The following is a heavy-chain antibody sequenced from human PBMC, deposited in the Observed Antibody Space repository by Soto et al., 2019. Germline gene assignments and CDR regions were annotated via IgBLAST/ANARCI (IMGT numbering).Heavy chain of an antibody. CDR2: ITWNSGKI. J-gene: IGHJ4*01. D-gene: IGHD2-2*01. V-gene: IGHV3-9*01. CDR3: VKDSYADFHRVLPTAEYFFDY. CDR1: GFTFDDYA. Sequence: PGGSLRLSCTASGFTFDDYAMHWVRQGPGRGLEWVSGITWNSGKIAYADSVKGRFTIARDDDNNSLYLQMNSLRPEDTALYYCVKDSYADFHRVLPTAEYFFDYWGHGTLVTVSS.